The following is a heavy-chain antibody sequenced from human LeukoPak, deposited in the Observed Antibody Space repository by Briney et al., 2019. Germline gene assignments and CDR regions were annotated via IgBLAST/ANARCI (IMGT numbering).Heavy chain of an antibody. Sequence: GGFLRLSCAASGFSFSTYVMHWDRQAPGKGLEWVAVVSNDGINKYYADSVKGRFTISRDNSKNTLYLHMESLRAEDSAVYYCARDFWSRTTSSSFFDYWGQGTLVTVSS. V-gene: IGHV3-30-3*01. D-gene: IGHD2-2*01. J-gene: IGHJ4*02. CDR1: GFSFSTYV. CDR3: ARDFWSRTTSSSFFDY. CDR2: VSNDGINK.